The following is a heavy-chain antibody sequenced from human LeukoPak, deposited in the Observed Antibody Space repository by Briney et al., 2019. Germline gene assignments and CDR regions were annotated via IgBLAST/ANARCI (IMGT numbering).Heavy chain of an antibody. CDR3: ARDQRYYYDSSGHFDC. J-gene: IGHJ4*02. V-gene: IGHV3-48*01. D-gene: IGHD3-22*01. CDR2: ISSSRSTI. Sequence: GGSLRLSCAASGFTFSNYSMNWVRQAPGKGLEWVSYISSSRSTIHYADSVKGRFTISRDNAKKSLYLQMNSLRAEDTAVYYCARDQRYYYDSSGHFDCWGQGALVIVSS. CDR1: GFTFSNYS.